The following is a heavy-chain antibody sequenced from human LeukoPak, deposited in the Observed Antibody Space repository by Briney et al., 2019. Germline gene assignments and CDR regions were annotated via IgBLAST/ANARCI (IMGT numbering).Heavy chain of an antibody. Sequence: GGSLRFSREASGFTLSTYWMNWVRQVPGKGLDWVANINPDGSGKRYVDSVKGRFTIARDNADNSLSLQMNSLRAEDTAVYYCASWGAGGNSWGQGTLVTVSS. V-gene: IGHV3-7*01. CDR3: ASWGAGGNS. CDR1: GFTLSTYW. J-gene: IGHJ4*02. D-gene: IGHD3-16*01. CDR2: INPDGSGK.